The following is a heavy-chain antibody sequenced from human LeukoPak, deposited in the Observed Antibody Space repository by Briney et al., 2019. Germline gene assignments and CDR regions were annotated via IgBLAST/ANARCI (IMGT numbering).Heavy chain of an antibody. D-gene: IGHD2-15*01. Sequence: SETLSLTFTVSGVSISSGGYDWSWLRQPPGKGLEWIGYIYHSGSTYYNPSLKSRVTVTVDTSKNQFSLNLSSVTAAHTAVYYCARAVGYCTGGSCYHWYFDLWGRGALVTVSS. CDR2: IYHSGST. CDR3: ARAVGYCTGGSCYHWYFDL. J-gene: IGHJ2*01. CDR1: GVSISSGGYD. V-gene: IGHV4-61*08.